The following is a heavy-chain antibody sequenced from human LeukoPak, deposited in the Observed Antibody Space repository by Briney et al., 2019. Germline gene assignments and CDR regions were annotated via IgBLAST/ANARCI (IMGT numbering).Heavy chain of an antibody. D-gene: IGHD2-2*01. V-gene: IGHV4-59*01. Sequence: SETLSLTCAVSGGSIISYYWGWLRQPPGKGLEWIGYIYYSGTTNYNPSLKSRVTISVDRSKNQFSLKLSSVTAADTAVYYCARGPGAMYFDFWGQGTLVTVSS. J-gene: IGHJ4*02. CDR1: GGSIISYY. CDR3: ARGPGAMYFDF. CDR2: IYYSGTT.